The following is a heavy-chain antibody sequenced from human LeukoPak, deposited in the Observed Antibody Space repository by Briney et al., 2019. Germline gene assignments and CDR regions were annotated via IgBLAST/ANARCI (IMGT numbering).Heavy chain of an antibody. J-gene: IGHJ4*02. D-gene: IGHD2-2*01. Sequence: SVKVSCKASGGTFSSYAISWVRQAPGQGLEWMGGIIPIFGTANYAQKFQGRVTITADESTSTAYMELSSLRSEDAAVYYCARDLDCSSTSCYDVYWGQGTLVTVSS. CDR2: IIPIFGTA. CDR3: ARDLDCSSTSCYDVY. CDR1: GGTFSSYA. V-gene: IGHV1-69*13.